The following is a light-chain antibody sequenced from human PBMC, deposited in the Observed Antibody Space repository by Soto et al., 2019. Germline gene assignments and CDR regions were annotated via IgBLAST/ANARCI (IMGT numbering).Light chain of an antibody. CDR2: KSS. J-gene: IGKJ1*01. CDR3: QQYSTYWT. V-gene: IGKV1-5*03. CDR1: QSISNW. Sequence: DLQMTQSPSTLSASVGDRVTITCRASQSISNWLAWYQQKPWNAPKLLIYKSSTFESGVPSRFSGSGSGTEFTLTINSLQPDDFAPYYCQQYSTYWTFGQGTKVEMK.